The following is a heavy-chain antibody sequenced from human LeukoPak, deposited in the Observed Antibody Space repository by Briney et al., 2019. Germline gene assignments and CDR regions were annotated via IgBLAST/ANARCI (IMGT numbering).Heavy chain of an antibody. CDR1: GFTFSTYA. V-gene: IGHV3-23*01. Sequence: GGSLTLSCAASGFTFSTYAMSWVRQAPGKGLEWVSGIGGSGGSGGGTYYADSVKGRFTISRDNPKNSLYLQMNSLRAEDTAVYYCARVVGSSRWYSPWDWVDPWGQGTLVTVSS. CDR2: IGGSGGSGGGT. J-gene: IGHJ5*02. D-gene: IGHD6-13*01. CDR3: ARVVGSSRWYSPWDWVDP.